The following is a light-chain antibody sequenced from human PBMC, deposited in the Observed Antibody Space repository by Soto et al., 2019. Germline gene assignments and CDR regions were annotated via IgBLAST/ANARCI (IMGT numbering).Light chain of an antibody. Sequence: QSALTQPRSVSGSPGQSVTISCTGTSSDVGGYNYVYWYQQHPGKAPKLMIYDVSKRPSGVPDRFSGSKSGNTASLTISGLQAEDEADYYCCSYAGSNTLYVVFGGGTKLTVL. CDR1: SSDVGGYNY. V-gene: IGLV2-11*01. CDR2: DVS. CDR3: CSYAGSNTLYVV. J-gene: IGLJ2*01.